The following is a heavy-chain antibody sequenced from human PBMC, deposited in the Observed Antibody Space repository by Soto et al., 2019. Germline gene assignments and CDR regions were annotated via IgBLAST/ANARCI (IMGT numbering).Heavy chain of an antibody. D-gene: IGHD5-18*01. J-gene: IGHJ3*02. CDR1: GYSFTSDL. Sequence: GEALKISCKGSGYSFTSDLIGWVRQMPGKGLEWMGRIDPSDSYTNYSPSFQGHVTISADKSISTAYLQWSSLKASDTAMYYCARLSTAMVKFAFDIWGQGTMVTVSS. CDR2: IDPSDSYT. CDR3: ARLSTAMVKFAFDI. V-gene: IGHV5-10-1*01.